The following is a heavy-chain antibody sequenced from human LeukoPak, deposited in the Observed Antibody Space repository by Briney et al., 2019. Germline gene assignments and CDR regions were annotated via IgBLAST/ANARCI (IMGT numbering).Heavy chain of an antibody. V-gene: IGHV3-11*01. CDR3: AREALMTTVTTTAYYFDY. CDR1: GFTFSDYY. Sequence: PGGSLRLSCAASGFTFSDYYMSWIRQAPGKGLEWVSCISSSGSTIYYADSVKGRFNISRDNAKNSLYLQMNSLRAEDTAVYYCAREALMTTVTTTAYYFDYWGQGTLVTVSS. CDR2: ISSSGSTI. J-gene: IGHJ4*02. D-gene: IGHD4-17*01.